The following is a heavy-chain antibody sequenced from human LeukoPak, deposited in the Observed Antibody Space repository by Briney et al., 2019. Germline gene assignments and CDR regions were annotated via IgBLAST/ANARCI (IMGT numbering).Heavy chain of an antibody. J-gene: IGHJ4*02. CDR2: INPNSGGT. CDR3: ARDPSVYYYGSGSYSYFDY. D-gene: IGHD3-10*01. CDR1: GYTFTGYY. Sequence: APVKVSCKASGYTFTGYYMHWVRQAPGQGLEWMGWINPNSGGTNYAQKFQGRVTMTRDTSISTAYMELSRLRSDDTAVYYCARDPSVYYYGSGSYSYFDYWGQGTLVTVSS. V-gene: IGHV1-2*02.